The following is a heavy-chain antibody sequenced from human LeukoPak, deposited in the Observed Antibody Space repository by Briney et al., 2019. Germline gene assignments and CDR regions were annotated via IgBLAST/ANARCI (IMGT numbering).Heavy chain of an antibody. CDR1: GFTFSSYW. J-gene: IGHJ4*02. Sequence: GGSLRLSCASSGFTFSSYWMSWVRQAPGKGREWVANIKQDGSEKYYVDSVKGRFTISRDNAKNSLYLQRNSLRAEDTAVYYCARKLARHAFDYWGQGTLVTVSS. D-gene: IGHD6-13*01. CDR3: ARKLARHAFDY. CDR2: IKQDGSEK. V-gene: IGHV3-7*01.